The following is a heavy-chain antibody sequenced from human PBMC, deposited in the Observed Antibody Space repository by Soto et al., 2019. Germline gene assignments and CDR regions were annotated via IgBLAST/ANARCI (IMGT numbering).Heavy chain of an antibody. CDR3: AMVDVYVTPSPQDV. CDR2: INTYNGNT. CDR1: GYTFTSYG. J-gene: IGHJ6*02. Sequence: QVQLVQSGAEVKNPGASVKVSCKTSGYTFTSYGIGWARQAPGQGLEWMGWINTYNGNTNYAQNLQGRVTLTTDTSTRTAYMELRSLRSYDTAIYYCAMVDVYVTPSPQDVWGQGTTVSVSS. V-gene: IGHV1-18*01. D-gene: IGHD3-16*01.